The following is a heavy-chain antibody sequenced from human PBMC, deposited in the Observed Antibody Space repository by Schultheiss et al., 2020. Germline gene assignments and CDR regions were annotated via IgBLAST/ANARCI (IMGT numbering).Heavy chain of an antibody. V-gene: IGHV4-34*01. CDR1: GGSFSGYY. CDR2: INHSGST. J-gene: IGHJ4*02. D-gene: IGHD2-15*01. CDR3: ARVGDCSGGSCSDPFDY. Sequence: SETLSLTCAVYGGSFSGYYWSWIRQPPGKGLEWIGEINHSGSTNYNPSLKSRVTISVDTSKNQFSLKLSSVTAADTAVYYCARVGDCSGGSCSDPFDYWGQGTLVTVSS.